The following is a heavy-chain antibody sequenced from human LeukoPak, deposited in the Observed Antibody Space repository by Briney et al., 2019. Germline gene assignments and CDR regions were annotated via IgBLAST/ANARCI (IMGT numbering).Heavy chain of an antibody. CDR3: VRDLPTDYAFDS. D-gene: IGHD4/OR15-4a*01. V-gene: IGHV3-20*04. J-gene: IGHJ4*02. Sequence: GGSLRLSCAASGFIFDDYGMTWVRQGPGKGLEWVSGINWDGYSTGYADSVRGRFTISRDNAKSTLYLQMNSLRPEDTVLNYCVRDLPTDYAFDSWGQGTLVTVSS. CDR2: INWDGYST. CDR1: GFIFDDYG.